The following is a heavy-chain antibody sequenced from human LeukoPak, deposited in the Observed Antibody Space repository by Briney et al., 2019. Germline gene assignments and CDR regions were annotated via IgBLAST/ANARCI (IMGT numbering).Heavy chain of an antibody. Sequence: SETLSLTCTVSGGSISSYYWSWIRQPPGKGLEWIGYIYYSGSTNNNPSLKSRVTISVDTSNNQLSLKLTSVTAADTAVYYCARERPVRDGYFYYYYMDVWGKGTTVTISS. CDR1: GGSISSYY. CDR3: ARERPVRDGYFYYYYMDV. CDR2: IYYSGST. J-gene: IGHJ6*03. V-gene: IGHV4-59*01. D-gene: IGHD5-24*01.